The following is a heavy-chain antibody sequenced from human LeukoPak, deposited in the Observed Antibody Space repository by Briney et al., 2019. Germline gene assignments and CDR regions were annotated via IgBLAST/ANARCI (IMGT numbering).Heavy chain of an antibody. CDR3: AGNYDQYAKPPTPHDY. CDR2: INSDADKT. J-gene: IGHJ4*02. CDR1: GFTFTGYW. D-gene: IGHD2-8*01. Sequence: PGGSLRLSCAASGFTFTGYWMHWVRQAPGKGLVWVSRINSDADKTGYAEAVKGRFTISRDNAKNPLYLQMNSLRAEDTAVYYCAGNYDQYAKPPTPHDYWGQGTLVTVSS. V-gene: IGHV3-74*01.